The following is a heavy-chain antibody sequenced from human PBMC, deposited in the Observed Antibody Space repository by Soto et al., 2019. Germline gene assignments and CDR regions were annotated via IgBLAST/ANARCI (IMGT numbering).Heavy chain of an antibody. CDR1: GFTFSSYW. D-gene: IGHD2-15*01. J-gene: IGHJ4*02. CDR3: ARGGYCSGGSCYYIFDY. CDR2: INSDGSST. Sequence: EVQLLESGGGLVQPGGSLRLSCAASGFTFSSYWMHWVRQAPGKGLVWVSRINSDGSSTSYADSVKGRFTISRDNAKNTLYLQMNSLRAEDTAVYYCARGGYCSGGSCYYIFDYWGQGTLVTVSS. V-gene: IGHV3-74*02.